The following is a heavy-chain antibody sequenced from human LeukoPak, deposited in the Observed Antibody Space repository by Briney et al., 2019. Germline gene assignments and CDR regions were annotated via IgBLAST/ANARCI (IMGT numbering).Heavy chain of an antibody. D-gene: IGHD4-23*01. CDR1: GDTFTNYY. V-gene: IGHV1-46*01. CDR2: INPSGSST. CDR3: ARDPDYGGNSGDAFDI. Sequence: ASVKVSCKASGDTFTNYYIHWVRQAPGQGLEWMGIINPSGSSTSYAQKFQGRVTMTRDTSTSTVNMELSNLRSEDTAVYYCARDPDYGGNSGDAFDIWGQGTMVTVSS. J-gene: IGHJ3*02.